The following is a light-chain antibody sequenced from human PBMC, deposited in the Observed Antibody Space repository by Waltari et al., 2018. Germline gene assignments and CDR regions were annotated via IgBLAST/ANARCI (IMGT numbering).Light chain of an antibody. J-gene: IGKJ5*01. Sequence: EIVSTQSPATLSLSPGERATLSCRASQSVSSYLGWYQQTPGQAPRLLIYDASNRATGIPARFSGSGSGTDFTLTISSLEPEDFAVYYCQQRSDWPPHFGQGTRLEMK. CDR1: QSVSSY. V-gene: IGKV3-11*01. CDR3: QQRSDWPPH. CDR2: DAS.